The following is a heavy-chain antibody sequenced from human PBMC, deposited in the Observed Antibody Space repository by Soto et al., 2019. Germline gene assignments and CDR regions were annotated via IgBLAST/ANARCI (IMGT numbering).Heavy chain of an antibody. CDR2: ISSDGRHR. D-gene: IGHD6-13*01. V-gene: IGHV3-30*04. CDR1: GFDFSTYA. Sequence: QVQLVESGGGVVQPGRSLRLSCAASGFDFSTYAMHWVRQAPGKGLEWVAVISSDGRHRYYRDSVKDRFTISRDNSKNTMYLQMDSLKNEDTAVYYCARDGLPATGSGLILLDYWGQGTLVTVSS. J-gene: IGHJ4*02. CDR3: ARDGLPATGSGLILLDY.